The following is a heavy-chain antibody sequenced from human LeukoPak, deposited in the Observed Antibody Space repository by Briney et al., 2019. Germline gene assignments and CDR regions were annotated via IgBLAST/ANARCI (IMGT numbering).Heavy chain of an antibody. CDR1: GFTFSSYS. Sequence: KTGGSLRLSCAASGFTFSSYSMNWVRQAPGKGLDWVSSISSSSSYIYYADSVKGRFTISRDKAKNSLSLQMNSLRAEHTAVYYCARPEPARDAFDIWGQGTMVTVSS. CDR2: ISSSSSYI. V-gene: IGHV3-21*01. D-gene: IGHD1-14*01. CDR3: ARPEPARDAFDI. J-gene: IGHJ3*02.